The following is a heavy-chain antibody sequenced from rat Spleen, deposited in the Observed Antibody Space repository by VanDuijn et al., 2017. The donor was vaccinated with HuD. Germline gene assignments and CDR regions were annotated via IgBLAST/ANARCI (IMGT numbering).Heavy chain of an antibody. CDR1: GFTFSNYD. CDR2: ISPSGGST. V-gene: IGHV5-25*01. CDR3: ARAPSYYSGTYYGYWYFDF. Sequence: EVQLVESGGGLVQPGRSLKLSCAASGFTFSNYDMAWVRQAPTKGLEWVASISPSGGSTYYRDSVKGRFTVSRDNAKSTLYLQMDSLRSEDTATYYCARAPSYYSGTYYGYWYFDFWGPGTMVTVSS. J-gene: IGHJ1*01. D-gene: IGHD1-1*01.